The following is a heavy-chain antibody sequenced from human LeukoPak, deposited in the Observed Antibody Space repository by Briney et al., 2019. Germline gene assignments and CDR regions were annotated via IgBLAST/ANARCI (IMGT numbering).Heavy chain of an antibody. CDR3: ARDRAWNYFDY. V-gene: IGHV3-30*03. CDR2: ISNDGSRK. D-gene: IGHD3-3*01. CDR1: GFTFSSYW. Sequence: GGSLRLSCAASGFTFSSYWMSWVRQAPGKGLEWVAIISNDGSRKYYAHSVEGRFTISRDNSKNTLYLQMDSLRAEDTAVYYCARDRAWNYFDYWGQGTLVTVSS. J-gene: IGHJ4*02.